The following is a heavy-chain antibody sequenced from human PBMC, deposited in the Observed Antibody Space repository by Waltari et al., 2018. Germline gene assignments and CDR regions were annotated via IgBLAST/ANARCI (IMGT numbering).Heavy chain of an antibody. V-gene: IGHV4-34*01. D-gene: IGHD3-22*01. J-gene: IGHJ4*02. Sequence: QVQLHQWGAGLLKPSETLSLTCGVSGGSFNDYYWTWIRQPPGKGLEWIGEIHHSGTTDYNPALNSRITMSVDTSKKQISLKMSSVTAADTAVYYCARGDLHYGSSGFFYWGQGALVTVSS. CDR2: IHHSGTT. CDR1: GGSFNDYY. CDR3: ARGDLHYGSSGFFY.